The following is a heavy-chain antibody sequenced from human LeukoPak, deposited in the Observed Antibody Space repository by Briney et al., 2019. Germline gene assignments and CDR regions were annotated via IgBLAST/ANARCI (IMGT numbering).Heavy chain of an antibody. D-gene: IGHD5-12*01. J-gene: IGHJ4*02. Sequence: KFSCKASGYTFSGYYIHWVRQAPGQGLEWMGWINPNSGATNNAQKFQGRVTVNRDRSISTVYMDLNKLRSDDTAVYYCARSGITTIPNFDYWGQGSLVTVSS. V-gene: IGHV1-2*02. CDR1: GYTFSGYY. CDR2: INPNSGAT. CDR3: ARSGITTIPNFDY.